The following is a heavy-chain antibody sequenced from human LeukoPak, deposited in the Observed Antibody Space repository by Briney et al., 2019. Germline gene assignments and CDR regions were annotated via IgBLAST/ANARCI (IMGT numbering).Heavy chain of an antibody. CDR3: ARLRSKYWFDP. CDR1: GFTFSSYE. CDR2: ITSSGNTM. J-gene: IGHJ5*02. V-gene: IGHV3-48*03. Sequence: GGSLRLSCAASGFTFSSYEMNWVRQAPGKGLEWVSFITSSGNTMYYADSVKGRFTISRDNAKNSLYLQMNSLRADNTAVYYCARLRSKYWFDPWGQGTLVTVSS. D-gene: IGHD4-11*01.